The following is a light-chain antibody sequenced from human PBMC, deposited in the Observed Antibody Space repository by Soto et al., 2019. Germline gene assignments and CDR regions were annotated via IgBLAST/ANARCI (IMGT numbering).Light chain of an antibody. V-gene: IGKV1-27*01. CDR1: QGISNY. J-gene: IGKJ1*01. CDR2: VAS. CDR3: QKYISAPWT. Sequence: DIQMTQSPSSLSASVGDRVTITCRASQGISNYLAWYQQQPGKVPKLLIYVASTLQSGVPSRFSGSGSGTDFTLTISSPPPEDVATYYCQKYISAPWTFGQGTKVEIK.